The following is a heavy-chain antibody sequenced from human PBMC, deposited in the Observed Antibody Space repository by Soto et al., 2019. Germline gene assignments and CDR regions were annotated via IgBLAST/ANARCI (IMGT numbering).Heavy chain of an antibody. CDR2: ISYDGSNK. CDR3: ARDWGIAVAGDDAFDI. Sequence: QVQLVESGGGVVQPGRSLRLSCAASGFTFSSYAMHWVRQAPGKGLEWVAVISYDGSNKYYADSVKGRFTISRDNSKNTLYLQMNSLRAEDTAVYYCARDWGIAVAGDDAFDIWGQGTMVTVSS. D-gene: IGHD6-19*01. J-gene: IGHJ3*02. CDR1: GFTFSSYA. V-gene: IGHV3-30-3*01.